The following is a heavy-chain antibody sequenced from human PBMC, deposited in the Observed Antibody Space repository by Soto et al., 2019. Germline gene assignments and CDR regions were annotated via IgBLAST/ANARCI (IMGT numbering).Heavy chain of an antibody. CDR1: GGSISSSNW. V-gene: IGHV4-4*02. Sequence: PSETLSLTCAVSGGSISSSNWWSWVRQPPGKGLEWIGEIYHSGSTNYNPSPKSRVTISVDKSKNQFSLKLSSVTAADTAVYYCARVGAGGSYYFDYWGQGTLVTVSS. CDR2: IYHSGST. CDR3: ARVGAGGSYYFDY. D-gene: IGHD1-26*01. J-gene: IGHJ4*02.